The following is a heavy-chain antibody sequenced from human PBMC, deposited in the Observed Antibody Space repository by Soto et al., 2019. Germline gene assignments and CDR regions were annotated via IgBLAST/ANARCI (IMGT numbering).Heavy chain of an antibody. Sequence: GGSLRLSCAASGFTFSSYWMSWVRQAPGKGLEWVANIKQDGSEKYYVDSVKGRFTISRDNAKNSLYLQMNSLRAEDTAVYYCVSGSYYLYFDYWGQGTLVTVSS. J-gene: IGHJ4*02. CDR1: GFTFSSYW. CDR3: VSGSYYLYFDY. V-gene: IGHV3-7*05. CDR2: IKQDGSEK. D-gene: IGHD1-26*01.